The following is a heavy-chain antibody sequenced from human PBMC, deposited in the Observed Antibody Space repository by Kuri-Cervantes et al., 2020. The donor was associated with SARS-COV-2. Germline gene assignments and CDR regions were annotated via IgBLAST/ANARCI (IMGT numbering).Heavy chain of an antibody. CDR1: GYAFIDHY. CDR2: INPEDGET. V-gene: IGHV1-69-2*01. Sequence: ASVQVSCKVSGYAFIDHYMHWLQQAPGKGPEWMGLINPEDGETKYAEKFQGRLTLTADTSTDTAYMELSGLRSDDTAVYYCATNTGQWGQGTLVTVSS. CDR3: ATNTGQ. J-gene: IGHJ4*02. D-gene: IGHD1/OR15-1a*01.